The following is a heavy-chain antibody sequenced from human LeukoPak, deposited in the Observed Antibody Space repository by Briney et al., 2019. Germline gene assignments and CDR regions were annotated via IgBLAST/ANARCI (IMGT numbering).Heavy chain of an antibody. J-gene: IGHJ4*02. CDR2: ISSSSSTI. CDR3: ARDRLRSSLSRAGFDY. CDR1: GFTFSSYS. Sequence: GGSLRLSCAASGFTFSSYSMNWVRQAPGKGLEWVSYISSSSSTIYYADSVKGRFTISRDNAKNSLYLQMNSLRAEDTAVCYCARDRLRSSLSRAGFDYWGQGTLVTVSS. D-gene: IGHD6-13*01. V-gene: IGHV3-48*01.